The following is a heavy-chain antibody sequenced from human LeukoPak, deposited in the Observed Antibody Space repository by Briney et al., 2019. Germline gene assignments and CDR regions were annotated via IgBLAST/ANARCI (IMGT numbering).Heavy chain of an antibody. Sequence: GSLRLSCAASGFTFSSYAMSWVRQAPGKGLEWVSAISDSGSSTYYADSVKGRFTISRDNAKNSLYLQMNSLRDEDTAVYYCASIQLDYYDSSDDDYWGQGTLVTVSS. D-gene: IGHD3-22*01. CDR1: GFTFSSYA. CDR3: ASIQLDYYDSSDDDY. V-gene: IGHV3-23*01. CDR2: ISDSGSST. J-gene: IGHJ4*02.